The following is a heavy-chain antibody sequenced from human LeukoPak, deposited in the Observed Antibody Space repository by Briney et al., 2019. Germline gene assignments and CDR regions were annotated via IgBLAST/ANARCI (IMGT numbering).Heavy chain of an antibody. Sequence: SVKVSCKASGGTFSSYAISWVRQAPGQGLEWMGGIIPIFGTANYAQKFQGRVTITADESTSTAYMELSSLRAEDTAVYYCAKDIVGATMWEIDYWGQGTLVTVSS. J-gene: IGHJ4*02. CDR1: GGTFSSYA. V-gene: IGHV1-69*13. CDR3: AKDIVGATMWEIDY. D-gene: IGHD1-26*01. CDR2: IIPIFGTA.